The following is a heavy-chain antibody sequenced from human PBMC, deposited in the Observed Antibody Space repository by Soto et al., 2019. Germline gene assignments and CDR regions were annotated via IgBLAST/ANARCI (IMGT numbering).Heavy chain of an antibody. CDR1: GYTFTSYA. Sequence: ASVKVSCKASGYTFTSYAMHWVRQAPGQRLEWMGWINAGNGNTKYSQKFQGRVTITRDTSASTAYVELSSLRSEDTAVYYCARDPGGYCSSTSCPPPFDYWGQGTLVTVSS. CDR3: ARDPGGYCSSTSCPPPFDY. J-gene: IGHJ4*02. CDR2: INAGNGNT. D-gene: IGHD2-2*01. V-gene: IGHV1-3*01.